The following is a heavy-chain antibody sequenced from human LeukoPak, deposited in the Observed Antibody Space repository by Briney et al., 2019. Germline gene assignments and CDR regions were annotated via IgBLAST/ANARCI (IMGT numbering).Heavy chain of an antibody. D-gene: IGHD6-13*01. V-gene: IGHV4-59*01. CDR3: ARSITSSWYGDFQH. J-gene: IGHJ1*01. CDR2: IYYSGST. Sequence: SETLSLTCTVSGGSMSGYFWSCIRQPPGKGLEWIGYIYYSGSTNYNPSLKSRVTISVDTSKNQFSLKLSSVTAADTAVYYCARSITSSWYGDFQHWGQGTLVTVSS. CDR1: GGSMSGYF.